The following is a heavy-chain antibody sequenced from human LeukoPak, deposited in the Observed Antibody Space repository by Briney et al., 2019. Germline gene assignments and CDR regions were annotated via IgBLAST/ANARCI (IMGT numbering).Heavy chain of an antibody. D-gene: IGHD3-22*01. CDR3: GRIPTYYYDSSGYSGAYYFDY. CDR1: GYTFTSYG. J-gene: IGHJ4*02. Sequence: VKVSCKASGYTFTSYGISWVRQAPGQGLGWMGWISAYNGNTNYAQKLQGRVTMTTDTSTSTAYMELRSLRSDDTAVCYCGRIPTYYYDSSGYSGAYYFDYWGQGTLVTVSS. V-gene: IGHV1-18*01. CDR2: ISAYNGNT.